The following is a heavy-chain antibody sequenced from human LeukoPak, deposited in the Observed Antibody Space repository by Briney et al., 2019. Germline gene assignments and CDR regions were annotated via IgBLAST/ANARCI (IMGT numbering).Heavy chain of an antibody. CDR1: GASFSSSTYY. CDR3: ARHAGGISATGTRPFDY. J-gene: IGHJ4*02. D-gene: IGHD6-13*01. Sequence: SETLSLTCTVSGASFSSSTYYWGWIRQPPGKGLEWIGSIYYSGSTYYNPSLKSRVTMSVDTSKNQFSLKLSSVTAADTAVYYCARHAGGISATGTRPFDYWGQGTLVTVSS. CDR2: IYYSGST. V-gene: IGHV4-39*01.